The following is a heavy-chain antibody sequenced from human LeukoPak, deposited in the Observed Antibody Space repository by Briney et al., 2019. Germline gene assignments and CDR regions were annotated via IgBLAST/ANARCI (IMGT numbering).Heavy chain of an antibody. CDR2: INPNSGGT. Sequence: ASVKVSCKASGYTFTGFYMHWVRQAPGQGLEWMGWINPNSGGTNYAQKFQGRVTMTRDTSISTAYMELSRLRSEDTAVYYCATGPPIAPYSSSSLSGDYWGQGTLVTVSS. CDR1: GYTFTGFY. D-gene: IGHD6-6*01. V-gene: IGHV1-2*02. CDR3: ATGPPIAPYSSSSLSGDY. J-gene: IGHJ4*02.